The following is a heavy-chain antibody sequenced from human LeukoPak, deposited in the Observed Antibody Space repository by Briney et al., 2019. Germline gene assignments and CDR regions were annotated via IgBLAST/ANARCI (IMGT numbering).Heavy chain of an antibody. Sequence: PSETLSLTCTVSGGSIRTYYWSWIRQPPGKGLEWIGYVYYSGSTNYNPSLKSRAAISLATSKNQFSLSLSSVTAADTAMYYCARGDYGYYFDYWGQGTLVTVSS. V-gene: IGHV4-59*08. CDR1: GGSIRTYY. J-gene: IGHJ4*02. CDR2: VYYSGST. D-gene: IGHD4-17*01. CDR3: ARGDYGYYFDY.